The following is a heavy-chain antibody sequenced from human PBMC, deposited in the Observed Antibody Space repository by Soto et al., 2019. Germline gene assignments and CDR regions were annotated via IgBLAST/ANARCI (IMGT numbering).Heavy chain of an antibody. CDR2: IYNSGTT. Sequence: PSETLSLTCTLSGGSISSGGHYWSWIRQHPGKGLEWIGCIYNSGTTYFNPSLRSRLTISVDTSKNHLSLRLSSVTAADTAVYYCARGQRGLYHYYYGMDVWGQGTTVTVSS. V-gene: IGHV4-31*03. J-gene: IGHJ6*02. CDR1: GGSISSGGHY. CDR3: ARGQRGLYHYYYGMDV. D-gene: IGHD3-10*01.